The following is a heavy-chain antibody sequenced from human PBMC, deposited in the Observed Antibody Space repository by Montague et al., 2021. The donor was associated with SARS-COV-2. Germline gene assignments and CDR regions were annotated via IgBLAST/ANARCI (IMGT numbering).Heavy chain of an antibody. CDR1: GGSFSDYF. CDR2: INHRGTS. D-gene: IGHD3-22*01. CDR3: ARGRQHFNMIVVVMTGGEYYFDY. Sequence: SETLSLTCAVYGGSFSDYFWTWIRQPPGKGLEWIGEINHRGTSNYNPSLKNRVSISVDTSKNQFSLYLGSVTAADTAVYYCARGRQHFNMIVVVMTGGEYYFDYWGQGTLVTVSS. V-gene: IGHV4-34*01. J-gene: IGHJ4*02.